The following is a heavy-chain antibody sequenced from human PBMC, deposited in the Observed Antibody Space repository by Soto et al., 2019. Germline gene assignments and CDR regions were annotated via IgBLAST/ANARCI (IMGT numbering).Heavy chain of an antibody. Sequence: SETLSLPCTVSGGSVSNSNYYWGWIRQSPGKGLEWIGSVYYRGRSYSKSSVKSLVTISVDTSKNQFSLNLNSVTASDTAVYFCVSQRTSVLTQAYFDYWGPGALVTVSS. CDR1: GGSVSNSNYY. CDR2: VYYRGRS. J-gene: IGHJ4*02. V-gene: IGHV4-39*01. D-gene: IGHD2-8*01. CDR3: VSQRTSVLTQAYFDY.